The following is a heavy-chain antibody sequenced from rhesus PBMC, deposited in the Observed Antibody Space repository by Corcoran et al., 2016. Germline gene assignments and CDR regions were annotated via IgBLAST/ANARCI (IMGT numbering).Heavy chain of an antibody. D-gene: IGHD5-24*01. CDR3: ARAGQWVQGFDY. V-gene: IGHV4-106*01. CDR1: GGSISDDYY. Sequence: QVQLQESGPGLVKPSETLSLTCAVSGGSISDDYYWSWIRQPPGKGLEWIGYIFGCGGGTNYNPNLKKRVIFSIDSSKNQFSLKLSSVTAADTAVYYCARAGQWVQGFDYWGQGVLVTVS. J-gene: IGHJ4*01. CDR2: IFGCGGGT.